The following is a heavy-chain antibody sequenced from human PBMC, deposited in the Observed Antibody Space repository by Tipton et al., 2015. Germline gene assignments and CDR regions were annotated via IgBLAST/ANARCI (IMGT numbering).Heavy chain of an antibody. CDR2: IYYSGST. CDR3: ARDRLRSSFAHYYYGMDV. CDR1: GASISSYY. J-gene: IGHJ6*02. Sequence: TLSLTCTVSGASISSYYWSWIRQPPGKGLEWIGYIYYSGSTNSNPSLKSRVTISVDTSKNQFSLKLSSVTAADTAVYYCARDRLRSSFAHYYYGMDVWGQGTTVTVSS. D-gene: IGHD3-3*01. V-gene: IGHV4-59*01.